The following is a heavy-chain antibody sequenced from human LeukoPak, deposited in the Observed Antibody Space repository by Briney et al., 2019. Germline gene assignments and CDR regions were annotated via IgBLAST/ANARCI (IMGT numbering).Heavy chain of an antibody. CDR2: IKSKTDGGTT. J-gene: IGHJ4*02. D-gene: IGHD3-3*01. Sequence: GGSLRLSCAASGFTFSNAWMSWVRQAPGKGLEWVGHIKSKTDGGTTDYAAPVKGRFTISRDDSKNTLYLQMNSLKTEDTAVYYCTTALRRYATGDYWGQGTLVTVSS. CDR3: TTALRRYATGDY. CDR1: GFTFSNAW. V-gene: IGHV3-15*01.